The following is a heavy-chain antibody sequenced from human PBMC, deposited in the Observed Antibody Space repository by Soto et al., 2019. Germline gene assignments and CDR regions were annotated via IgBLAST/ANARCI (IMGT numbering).Heavy chain of an antibody. CDR2: ISWKDDK. CDR3: AHRYGGNYYRWYFDS. J-gene: IGHJ4*02. CDR1: GFSLTTSGAR. Sequence: SGPTLGNPTHTLTLTGTYSGFSLTTSGARVGWIRQPPGKALEWLALISWKDDKRYNPGLESRLTITKDTSKNQVILTLTNMDPVDTATYFCAHRYGGNYYRWYFDSWGQGTLVTVSS. D-gene: IGHD1-26*01. V-gene: IGHV2-5*01.